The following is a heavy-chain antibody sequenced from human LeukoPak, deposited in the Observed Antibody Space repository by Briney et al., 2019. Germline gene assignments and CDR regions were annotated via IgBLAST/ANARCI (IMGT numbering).Heavy chain of an antibody. D-gene: IGHD3-22*01. CDR3: ARDPVTMIVVAEGYFDY. V-gene: IGHV3-30-3*01. CDR2: ISYDGSNK. CDR1: GFTFSSYA. Sequence: GGSLRLSCAAPGFTFSSYAMHWVRQAPGKGLEWVAVISYDGSNKYYADSVKGRFTISRDNSKNTLYLQMNSLRAEDTAVYYCARDPVTMIVVAEGYFDYWGQGTLVTVSS. J-gene: IGHJ4*02.